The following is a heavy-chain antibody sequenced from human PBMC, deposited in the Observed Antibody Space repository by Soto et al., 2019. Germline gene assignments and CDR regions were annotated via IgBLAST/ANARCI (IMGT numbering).Heavy chain of an antibody. Sequence: SETLSLTCAVHGGSFSGYYWIWIRQPPGKGLEWIGEINHSGSIHYNPSLKSRVTISADTPNNKFSRKLSSVTAAATAVYCCARCSQWLDYLGQGALVTVSS. CDR2: INHSGSI. CDR3: ARCSQWLDY. V-gene: IGHV4-34*01. J-gene: IGHJ4*01. D-gene: IGHD6-19*01. CDR1: GGSFSGYY.